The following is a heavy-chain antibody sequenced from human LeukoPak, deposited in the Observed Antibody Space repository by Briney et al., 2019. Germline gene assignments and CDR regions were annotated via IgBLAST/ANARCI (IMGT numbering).Heavy chain of an antibody. D-gene: IGHD3-22*01. CDR2: IVVGSGNT. CDR3: AAGEYYYDSSGYYLGY. J-gene: IGHJ4*02. Sequence: SVKVCCKASGFTFTSSAMQWVRQARGQRLEWIGWIVVGSGNTNYAQKFQERVTITRDMSTSTAYMELSSLRSEDTAVYYCAAGEYYYDSSGYYLGYWGQGTLVTVSS. V-gene: IGHV1-58*02. CDR1: GFTFTSSA.